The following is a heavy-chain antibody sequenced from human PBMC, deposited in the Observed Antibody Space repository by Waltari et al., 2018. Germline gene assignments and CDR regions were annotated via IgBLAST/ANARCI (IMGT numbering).Heavy chain of an antibody. V-gene: IGHV3-66*03. J-gene: IGHJ4*02. CDR2: IYVAGTT. CDR3: ARDPPGVAAAGPGRG. D-gene: IGHD6-25*01. Sequence: EVQLVESGGGLIQPGESLSLSCAASAFRVTPNYLTWVRQAPGKGLEWMSVIYVAGTTSYADSVKGRFTISRDNSKNTLYLQMNSLRSEDTAVYFCARDPPGVAAAGPGRGWGQGTLVTVSS. CDR1: AFRVTPNY.